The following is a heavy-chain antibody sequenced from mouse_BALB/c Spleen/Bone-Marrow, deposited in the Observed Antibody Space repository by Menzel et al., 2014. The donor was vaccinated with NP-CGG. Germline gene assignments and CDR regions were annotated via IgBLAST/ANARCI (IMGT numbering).Heavy chain of an antibody. Sequence: EVKLVESGGGLVQPGGSLKLSCATSGFTFSDYYMYWVRQTPEKRLEWVAYISNGGGSPYYPDTVKGRFTISRDNAKNTLYLQMSRLKSEDTAMYYCARQGIYYGYDPFAYWGQGTLVTVS. CDR2: ISNGGGSP. J-gene: IGHJ3*01. V-gene: IGHV5-12*02. D-gene: IGHD2-2*01. CDR1: GFTFSDYY. CDR3: ARQGIYYGYDPFAY.